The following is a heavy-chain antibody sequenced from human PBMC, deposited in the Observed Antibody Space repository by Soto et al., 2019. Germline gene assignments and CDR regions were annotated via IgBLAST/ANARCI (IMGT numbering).Heavy chain of an antibody. J-gene: IGHJ4*02. V-gene: IGHV3-23*01. CDR3: AKVAGSGIQGPNFDY. CDR1: GFTFSSYA. CDR2: ISGSGGST. Sequence: GGSLRLSCAASGFTFSSYAMSWVRQAPGKGLEWVSAISGSGGSTYYADSVKGRFIISRDNSKNTLYLQMNSLRAEDTAVYYCAKVAGSGIQGPNFDYWGQGTLVTVSS. D-gene: IGHD3-10*01.